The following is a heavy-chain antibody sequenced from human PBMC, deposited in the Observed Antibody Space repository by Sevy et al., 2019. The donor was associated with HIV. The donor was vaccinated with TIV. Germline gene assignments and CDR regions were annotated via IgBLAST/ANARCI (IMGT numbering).Heavy chain of an antibody. CDR3: ARERAGTIYFDY. CDR1: GFTVSSNY. CDR2: IYSGGST. D-gene: IGHD6-19*01. Sequence: GGSLRLSCAASGFTVSSNYMSWVRQAPGKGLEWVSVIYSGGSTYYADSVKGRFTISRDNSKNTLYLQMNSLRAEDRAVYYCARERAGTIYFDYWGQGTLVTVSS. J-gene: IGHJ4*02. V-gene: IGHV3-53*01.